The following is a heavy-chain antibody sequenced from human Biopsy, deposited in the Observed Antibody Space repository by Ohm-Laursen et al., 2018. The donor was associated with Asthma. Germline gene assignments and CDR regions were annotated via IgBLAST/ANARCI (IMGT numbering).Heavy chain of an antibody. D-gene: IGHD3-22*01. CDR1: LASIDTGGSSGGYY. Sequence: DTLSLTCIVSLASIDTGGSSGGYYWCWIRQTPGKGLDWMGYIYPSGGIYYNPSLKSRVTISVDTSKNQFSLNLISVTAADMAVYYCARRAPPRIVVTIVGGGREGGGQGTTGTVSS. V-gene: IGHV4-61*08. CDR2: IYPSGGI. J-gene: IGHJ6*02. CDR3: ARRAPPRIVVTIVGGGREG.